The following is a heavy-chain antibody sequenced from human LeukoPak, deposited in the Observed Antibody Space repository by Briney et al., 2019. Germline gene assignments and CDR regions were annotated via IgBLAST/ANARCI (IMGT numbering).Heavy chain of an antibody. CDR3: ARIWGIATPGLFDS. V-gene: IGHV3-21*04. J-gene: IGHJ4*02. CDR1: GFSFSSYN. Sequence: KAGGSLRLSCAASGFSFSSYNMNWVRLTPGKGLEWVSSITSSSTYTFYADSVKGRFTISRDNAKNSLDLQMNSLRAEDTAFYHCARIWGIATPGLFDSWGQGTLVTVSS. D-gene: IGHD6-13*01. CDR2: ITSSSTYT.